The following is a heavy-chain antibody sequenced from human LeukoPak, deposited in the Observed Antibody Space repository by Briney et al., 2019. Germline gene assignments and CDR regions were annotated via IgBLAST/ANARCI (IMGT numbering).Heavy chain of an antibody. V-gene: IGHV3-11*01. D-gene: IGHD3-16*02. CDR3: ARTLITFGGVIVPMGFDY. CDR2: VSISGGTI. Sequence: GGSLRLSCAASGFIFSDYYMSWIRQAPGKGLEWVSYVSISGGTIYYADSVKGRFTISRDNAKNSLYLQMNSLRAEDTAVYYCARTLITFGGVIVPMGFDYWGQGTLVTVSS. J-gene: IGHJ4*02. CDR1: GFIFSDYY.